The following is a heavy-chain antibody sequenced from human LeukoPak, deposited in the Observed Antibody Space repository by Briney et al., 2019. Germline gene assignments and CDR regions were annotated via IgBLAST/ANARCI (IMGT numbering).Heavy chain of an antibody. V-gene: IGHV1-18*04. CDR3: ARDPGYSSSWAYYYYYYMDV. CDR2: ISAYNGNT. CDR1: GYTFTSYY. D-gene: IGHD6-13*01. Sequence: ASVKVSCKASGYTFTSYYMHWVRQAPGQGLEWMGWISAYNGNTNYAQKLQGRVTMTTGTSTSTAYMELRSLRSDDTAVYYCARDPGYSSSWAYYYYYYMDVWGKGTTVTISS. J-gene: IGHJ6*03.